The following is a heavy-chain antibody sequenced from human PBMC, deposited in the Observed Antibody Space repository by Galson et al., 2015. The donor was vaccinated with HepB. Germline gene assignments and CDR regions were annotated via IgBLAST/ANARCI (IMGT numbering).Heavy chain of an antibody. Sequence: SLRLSCAASGFTFSSYAMSWVRQAPGKGLEWVSAISGSGGSTYYADSVKGRFTISRDNSKNTLYLQMNSLRAEDTAVYYCAKGLDSGYDFFDYWGQGTLVTVSS. J-gene: IGHJ4*02. V-gene: IGHV3-23*01. CDR3: AKGLDSGYDFFDY. CDR1: GFTFSSYA. CDR2: ISGSGGST. D-gene: IGHD5-12*01.